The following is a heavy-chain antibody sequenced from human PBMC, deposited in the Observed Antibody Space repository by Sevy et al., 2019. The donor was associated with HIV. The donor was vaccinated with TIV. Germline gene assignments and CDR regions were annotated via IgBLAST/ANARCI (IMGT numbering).Heavy chain of an antibody. CDR3: ATGGTYSSCWYGWGRLEYYFDY. Sequence: GGSLRLSCAASGFPFSSYGMHWVRQAPGKGLEWVAVIWYDGSNKYYADSVKGRFTIPRDNSKNTLYLQMKSLRAKDTAVYYCATGGTYSSCWYGWGRLEYYFDYWGQGTLVTVSS. CDR2: IWYDGSNK. D-gene: IGHD6-19*01. CDR1: GFPFSSYG. V-gene: IGHV3-33*01. J-gene: IGHJ4*02.